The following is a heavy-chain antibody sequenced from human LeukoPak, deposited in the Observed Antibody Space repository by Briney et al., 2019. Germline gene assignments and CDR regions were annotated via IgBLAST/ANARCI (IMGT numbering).Heavy chain of an antibody. CDR1: GFNFSSYA. Sequence: GGSLRLSCAASGFNFSSYAMHWVRQAPGKGLEWVAVISYDGSNKYYADSVKGRFTISRDNSKNTLYLQMNSLRAEDTAVYYCARDHPKGMDVWAKGPRSPSP. CDR2: ISYDGSNK. J-gene: IGHJ6*02. V-gene: IGHV3-30*04. CDR3: ARDHPKGMDV.